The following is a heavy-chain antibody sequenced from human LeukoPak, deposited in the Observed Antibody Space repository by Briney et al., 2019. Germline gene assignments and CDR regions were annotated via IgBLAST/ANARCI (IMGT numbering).Heavy chain of an antibody. CDR1: GFTFTSSA. J-gene: IGHJ4*02. CDR3: AAIVSRGSSSSSYDY. CDR2: IVVDSGNT. Sequence: SVKVSCKASGFTFTSSAMQWVRQARGQRLEWIGWIVVDSGNTNYAQKFQERVTITRDMSTSTAYMELSSLRSEDTAVYYCAAIVSRGSSSSSYDYWGQGTLVTVSS. V-gene: IGHV1-58*02. D-gene: IGHD6-6*01.